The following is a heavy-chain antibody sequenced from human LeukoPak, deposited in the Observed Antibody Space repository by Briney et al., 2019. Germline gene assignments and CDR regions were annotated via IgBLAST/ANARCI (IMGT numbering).Heavy chain of an antibody. V-gene: IGHV3-30*18. CDR1: GFTFSSYG. CDR3: AKDHGSSDWYYFDY. Sequence: GGSLRLSCAASGFTFSSYGMHWVRQAPGKGLEWVAVISYDGSDKNYADSVKGRFTISRDNSKNTLYLQMNTLRADDTAVYYCAKDHGSSDWYYFDYWAREPWSPSPQ. CDR2: ISYDGSDK. D-gene: IGHD6-13*01. J-gene: IGHJ4*02.